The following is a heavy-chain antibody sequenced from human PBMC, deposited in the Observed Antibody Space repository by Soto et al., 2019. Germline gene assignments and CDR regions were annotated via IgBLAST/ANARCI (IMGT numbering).Heavy chain of an antibody. J-gene: IGHJ6*03. V-gene: IGHV4-59*01. CDR3: ARDCSGGGCHLGGSGNYMDV. Sequence: SETLSLTCTVSGVSISSFYWGWVRQPPGKGLEWIGHISYTGSTNYNPSLKSRVTISVDTSNNRISLKLTSVTAADTAVYYCARDCSGGGCHLGGSGNYMDVWGKGTTVTVSS. CDR2: ISYTGST. CDR1: GVSISSFY. D-gene: IGHD2-15*01.